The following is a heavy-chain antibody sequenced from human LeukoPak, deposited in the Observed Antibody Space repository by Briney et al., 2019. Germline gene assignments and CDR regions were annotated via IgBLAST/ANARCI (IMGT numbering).Heavy chain of an antibody. V-gene: IGHV4-59*12. D-gene: IGHD5-18*01. J-gene: IGHJ4*02. CDR1: GGSISSYY. CDR2: IYYSGSS. Sequence: SETLSLTCTVSGGSISSYYWSWIRQPPGKGLEWIGYIYYSGSSNYNPSLKSRVTISLDTSKNQFSLKLSSVTAADTAVYYCARDLGNSWPYYFDYWGQGTLVTVSS. CDR3: ARDLGNSWPYYFDY.